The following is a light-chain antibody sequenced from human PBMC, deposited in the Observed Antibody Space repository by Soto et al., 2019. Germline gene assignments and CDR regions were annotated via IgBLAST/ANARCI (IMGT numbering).Light chain of an antibody. J-gene: IGLJ1*01. CDR3: SSYTSTSLSV. V-gene: IGLV2-14*03. CDR1: SRDVGGYNY. CDR2: DVS. Sequence: QSALTQPASVSGSPGQSITISCSGSSRDVGGYNYVSWYQQHPGKAPKLMIFDVSNRPSGVSIRFSGSKSGNTASLTISGLQTEDEADYYCSSYTSTSLSVFGSGTKLTVL.